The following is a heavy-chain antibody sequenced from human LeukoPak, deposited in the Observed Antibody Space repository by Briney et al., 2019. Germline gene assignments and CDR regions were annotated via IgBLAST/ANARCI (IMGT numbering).Heavy chain of an antibody. D-gene: IGHD5-12*01. CDR3: VKAGSGYDYEDFDY. CDR1: GFTFDDYA. V-gene: IGHV3-9*01. Sequence: GGSLRLSCAASGFTFDDYAMHWVRQAPGKGLEWVSGISWNSGSIGYADSVKGRFTISRDNAKNSLYLQMNSLRAEDTALYYCVKAGSGYDYEDFDYWGQGTLVTVSS. CDR2: ISWNSGSI. J-gene: IGHJ4*02.